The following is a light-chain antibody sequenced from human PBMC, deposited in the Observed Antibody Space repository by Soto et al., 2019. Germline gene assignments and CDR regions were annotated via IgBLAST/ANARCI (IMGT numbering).Light chain of an antibody. Sequence: QSVLTQPPSVSGAPGQRVTISCTGSSSNIGAGYDVHWYQQTPGTAPKLLIYGNNNRPSGVPDRFSGSKSGTSASLAITGLQADDEAVYYCQSYDSSLGVVFGGGTKLTVL. V-gene: IGLV1-40*01. J-gene: IGLJ2*01. CDR1: SSNIGAGYD. CDR3: QSYDSSLGVV. CDR2: GNN.